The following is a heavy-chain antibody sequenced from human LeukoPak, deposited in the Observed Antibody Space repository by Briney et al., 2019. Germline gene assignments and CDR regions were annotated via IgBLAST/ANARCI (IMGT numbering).Heavy chain of an antibody. D-gene: IGHD3-10*01. CDR2: IYYSGST. V-gene: IGHV4-59*01. CDR1: GGSISSYY. Sequence: SETLSLTCTVSGGSISSYYWSWIRQPPGKGLEWIGYIYYSGSTNYNPSLKSRVTISVDTSKNRFSLKLSSVTAADTAVYYCARDSSHGSGSYNYWGQGTLVTASS. J-gene: IGHJ4*02. CDR3: ARDSSHGSGSYNY.